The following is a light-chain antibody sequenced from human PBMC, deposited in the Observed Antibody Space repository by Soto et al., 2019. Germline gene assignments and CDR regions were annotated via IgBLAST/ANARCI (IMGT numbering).Light chain of an antibody. CDR2: GAS. CDR1: QSVSSSY. J-gene: IGKJ5*01. V-gene: IGKV3-20*01. CDR3: QQYGSTLSIT. Sequence: VLTQSPGTLSLSPGERATLSCRASQSVSSSYLAWYQQKPGQAPRLLIYGASKRATGIPDRFSGSGSGTDVTHIITRLQPEDFEVYYCQQYGSTLSITFGQGTRLEIK.